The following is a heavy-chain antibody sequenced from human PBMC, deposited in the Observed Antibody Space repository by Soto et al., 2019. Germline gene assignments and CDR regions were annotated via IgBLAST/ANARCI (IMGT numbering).Heavy chain of an antibody. CDR1: GFTFSSYS. CDR2: ISSSSSTI. V-gene: IGHV3-48*01. CDR3: ARDPHGDYASGDY. J-gene: IGHJ4*02. D-gene: IGHD4-17*01. Sequence: EVQLVESGGGLVQPGGSLRLSCAASGFTFSSYSMNWVRQAPGKGLEWVSYISSSSSTIYYADSVKGRFTISRDNAKNALYRQRNSLRAEDTAVYYCARDPHGDYASGDYWGQGTLVTVSS.